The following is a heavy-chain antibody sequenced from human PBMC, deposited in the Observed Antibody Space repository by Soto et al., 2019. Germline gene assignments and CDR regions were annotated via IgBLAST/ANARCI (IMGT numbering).Heavy chain of an antibody. J-gene: IGHJ4*02. CDR1: GDTFTEYY. V-gene: IGHV1-46*04. D-gene: IGHD2-21*02. Sequence: QVQLMQSGAEVKKPGASVKVSCKASGDTFTEYYIHWVRQAPGQGLEWMGTVNPSGGHTTYAQHLLGRVTMTRDTSPSTRYMELTSLTSEDTAVYYCARGGHVVVVTAALDYWGQGTLVTVSS. CDR2: VNPSGGHT. CDR3: ARGGHVVVVTAALDY.